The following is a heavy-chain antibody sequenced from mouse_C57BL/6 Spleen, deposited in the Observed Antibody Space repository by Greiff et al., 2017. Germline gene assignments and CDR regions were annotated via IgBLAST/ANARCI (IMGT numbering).Heavy chain of an antibody. V-gene: IGHV5-17*01. CDR1: GFTFSDYG. CDR2: ISSGSSTI. Sequence: EVKVEESGGGLVKPGGSLKLSCAASGFTFSDYGMHWVRQAPEKGLEWVAYISSGSSTIYYADTVKGRFTISRDNAKNTLFLQMTSLRSEDTAMYYCARSRLRYAMDYWGQGTSVTVSS. CDR3: ARSRLRYAMDY. D-gene: IGHD1-1*01. J-gene: IGHJ4*01.